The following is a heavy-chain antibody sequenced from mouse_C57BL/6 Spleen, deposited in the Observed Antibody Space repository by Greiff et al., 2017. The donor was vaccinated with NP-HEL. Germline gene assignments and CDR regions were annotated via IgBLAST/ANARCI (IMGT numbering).Heavy chain of an antibody. V-gene: IGHV1-54*01. Sequence: QVQLKQSGAELVRPGTSVKVSCKASGYAFTNYLIEWVKQRPGQGLEWIGVINPGSGGTNYNEKFKGKATLTADKSSSTAYMQLSSLTSEDSAVYFCARSGTTVVRGYFDVWGTGTTVTVSS. CDR2: INPGSGGT. D-gene: IGHD1-1*01. CDR3: ARSGTTVVRGYFDV. CDR1: GYAFTNYL. J-gene: IGHJ1*03.